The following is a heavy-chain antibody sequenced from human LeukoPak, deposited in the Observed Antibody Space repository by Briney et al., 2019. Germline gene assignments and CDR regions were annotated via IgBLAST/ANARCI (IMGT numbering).Heavy chain of an antibody. CDR3: AKARAGDITAAFNY. V-gene: IGHV3-23*01. J-gene: IGHJ4*02. Sequence: PGGSLRLSCAASGFTVSSNDMNWVRQAPGKGLEWVSGISGSGASTYYADSVKGRFTISRDNSQNTLYLQMNSLRAEDTAVYYCAKARAGDITAAFNYWGQGTLVTVSS. CDR2: ISGSGAST. D-gene: IGHD6-13*01. CDR1: GFTVSSND.